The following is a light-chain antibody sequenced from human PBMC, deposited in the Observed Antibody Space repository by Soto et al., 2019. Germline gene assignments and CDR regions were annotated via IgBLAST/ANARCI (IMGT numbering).Light chain of an antibody. CDR1: QNINRR. V-gene: IGKV1-5*01. Sequence: DIQMTQSPSTLSASVGDRVTITCRASQNINRRLAWYQQKPGKAPNLLIYDASSLESGVPARFSGGGSGTEFTLTISSLEPEDSAVYYCQQRSNWLFGPGTKVDIK. CDR2: DAS. J-gene: IGKJ3*01. CDR3: QQRSNWL.